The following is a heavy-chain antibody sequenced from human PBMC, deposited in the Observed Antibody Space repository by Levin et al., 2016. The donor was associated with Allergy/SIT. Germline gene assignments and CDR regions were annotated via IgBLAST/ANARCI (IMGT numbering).Heavy chain of an antibody. CDR1: GGSFSGYY. J-gene: IGHJ2*01. Sequence: SETLSLTCAVYGGSFSGYYWSWIRQPPGKGLEWIGEINHSGSTNYNPSLKSRVTISADTSKNQFSLKLSSVTAADTAVYYCARYGSGSYSTYWYFDPWGRGTLVTVSS. V-gene: IGHV4-34*01. D-gene: IGHD3-10*01. CDR2: INHSGST. CDR3: ARYGSGSYSTYWYFDP.